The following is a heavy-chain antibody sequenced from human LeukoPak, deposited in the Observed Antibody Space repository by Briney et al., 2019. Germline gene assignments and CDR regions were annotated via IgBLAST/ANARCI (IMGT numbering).Heavy chain of an antibody. V-gene: IGHV3-74*01. CDR1: GFTFSSYW. CDR2: INSDGKTT. D-gene: IGHD3-10*01. J-gene: IGHJ4*02. Sequence: GSLRLCCAASGFTFSSYWMYWVRQAPGRGLVWVSRINSDGKTTNYADSVKGRFTISRDNAKNTLYLQMNSLRAEDTAVYYCTRDITLTRGGRSDYWGQGTLVTVSA. CDR3: TRDITLTRGGRSDY.